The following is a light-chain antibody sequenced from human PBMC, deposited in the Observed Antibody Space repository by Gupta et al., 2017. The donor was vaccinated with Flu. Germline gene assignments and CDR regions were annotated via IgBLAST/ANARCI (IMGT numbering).Light chain of an antibody. Sequence: DIQMTQSPSTLSASVGDRVTITCRASQSINSWLAWYQQKPGRAPKLLIYEASTLERGAPSRFSGSGSATEFTLTIRNLQPDDFATFYCQQYHAYPVTFGQGTRLEIK. V-gene: IGKV1-5*03. CDR1: QSINSW. CDR2: EAS. CDR3: QQYHAYPVT. J-gene: IGKJ5*01.